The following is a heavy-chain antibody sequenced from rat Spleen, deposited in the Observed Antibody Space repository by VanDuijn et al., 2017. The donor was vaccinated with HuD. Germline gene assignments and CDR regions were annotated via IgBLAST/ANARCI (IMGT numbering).Heavy chain of an antibody. CDR2: ISYGDSFGHSST. CDR1: GFTFSNYG. J-gene: IGHJ4*01. V-gene: IGHV5-29*01. CDR3: TRRYVMDA. Sequence: EVQLVESGGGLVQPGRSMKLSCAASGFTFSNYGMAWVRQAPTKGLEWVATISYGDSFGHSSTYYRDSVKGRFTVSRDNAKSSLYLQMNSLRSEDTATYYCTRRYVMDAWGQGASVTVSS.